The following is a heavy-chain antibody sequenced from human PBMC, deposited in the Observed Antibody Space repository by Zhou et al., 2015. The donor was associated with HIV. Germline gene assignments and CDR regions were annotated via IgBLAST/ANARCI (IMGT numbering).Heavy chain of an antibody. CDR2: ISAYNGDT. CDR3: ARGDSGYDHPSSY. D-gene: IGHD5-12*01. J-gene: IGHJ4*02. Sequence: QVQLVQSTMEVKKPGASVKVSCKASGYMFTTYAITWVRQAPGQGLEWMGWISAYNGDTKYAQKLQYRVTMTTDTSTSTAYMELRSLRSDDTAVYYCARGDSGYDHPSSYWGQGTLVTVSS. CDR1: GYMFTTYA. V-gene: IGHV1-18*01.